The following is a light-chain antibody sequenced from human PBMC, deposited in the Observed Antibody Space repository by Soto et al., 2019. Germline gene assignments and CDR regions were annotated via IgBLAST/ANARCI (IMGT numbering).Light chain of an antibody. CDR3: QESYSTTVYS. CDR2: AAS. CDR1: QSIGTY. V-gene: IGKV1-39*01. J-gene: IGKJ2*03. Sequence: DIQMTQSPSSLSASVGDRVTITCRASQSIGTYLHWYQQKSGKAPRLLIYAASNLQNGVPSRFSGSGSGTDFTLTISSLQPEDFATYYCQESYSTTVYSFGQGTKVDIK.